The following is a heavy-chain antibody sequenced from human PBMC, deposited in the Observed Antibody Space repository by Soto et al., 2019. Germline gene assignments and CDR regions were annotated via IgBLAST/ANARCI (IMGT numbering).Heavy chain of an antibody. D-gene: IGHD3-9*01. CDR1: GYTFRSHG. Sequence: QVQLVESGGGVVQPGRSLRLSCAASGYTFRSHGIHWVRQAPGKGLEWVALISYNGSNTYYADSVKGRFTISRDNSKNTVFLQMNSLRAEDTAVYYCAKSLLRYFDWLSYFDYWGQGSLVTVSS. CDR3: AKSLLRYFDWLSYFDY. V-gene: IGHV3-30-3*02. J-gene: IGHJ4*02. CDR2: ISYNGSNT.